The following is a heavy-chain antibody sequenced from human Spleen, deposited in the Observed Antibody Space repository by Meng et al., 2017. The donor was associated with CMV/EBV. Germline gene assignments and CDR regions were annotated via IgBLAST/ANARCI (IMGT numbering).Heavy chain of an antibody. CDR3: ARGYDFFGYYGMDV. V-gene: IGHV4-61*01. Sequence: SETLSLTCTVSGGSVRSGSYYWSRLRQPLGMGLGWIGYISYIGSTNYNPSLKSRVTISVDTSKNHFSLKLSSVAAADTAVYYCARGYDFFGYYGMDVRGQGTAVTVSS. J-gene: IGHJ6*02. D-gene: IGHD5-12*01. CDR1: GGSVRSGSYY. CDR2: ISYIGST.